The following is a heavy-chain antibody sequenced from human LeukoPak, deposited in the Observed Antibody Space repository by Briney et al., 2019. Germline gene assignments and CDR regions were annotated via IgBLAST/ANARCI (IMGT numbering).Heavy chain of an antibody. CDR2: ISGSGCST. D-gene: IGHD3-10*01. J-gene: IGHJ4*02. V-gene: IGHV3-23*01. CDR3: AKDFFGFGELLPHDY. CDR1: GFTFSSYA. Sequence: PGGSLRLSCAASGFTFSSYAMSWVRQAPGKGLEWVSAISGSGCSTYYADSVKGRFTISRDNSKNTLYLQMNSLRAEDTAVYYCAKDFFGFGELLPHDYWGQGTLVTVSS.